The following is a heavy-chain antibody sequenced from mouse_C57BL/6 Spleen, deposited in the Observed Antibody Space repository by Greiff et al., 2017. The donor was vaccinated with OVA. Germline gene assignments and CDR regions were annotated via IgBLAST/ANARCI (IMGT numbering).Heavy chain of an antibody. CDR3: ARYRPYYYAMDY. Sequence: EVHLVESGGGLVQPGGSLSLSCAASGFTFTDYYMSWVRQPPGKALEWLGFIRNKANGYTTEYSASVKGRFTISRDNSQSILYLQMNALRAEDSATYYCARYRPYYYAMDYWGQGTSVTVSS. CDR2: IRNKANGYTT. J-gene: IGHJ4*01. CDR1: GFTFTDYY. V-gene: IGHV7-3*01.